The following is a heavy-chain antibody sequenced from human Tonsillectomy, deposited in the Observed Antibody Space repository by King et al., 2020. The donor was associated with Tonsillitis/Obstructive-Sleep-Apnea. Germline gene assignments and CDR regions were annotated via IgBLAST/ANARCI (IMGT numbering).Heavy chain of an antibody. V-gene: IGHV2-26*01. CDR3: ARTGYPDSTGYYILAFDI. Sequence: TLKESGPVLVKPTETLTLTCTVSGFSLSNARMGVSWIRQPPGKALEWLVHIFSNDEKSYSTSLKNRLTISKDTSKSQVVLTMTNMDPVDTATYYCARTGYPDSTGYYILAFDIWGQGTMVTVSS. J-gene: IGHJ3*02. D-gene: IGHD3-22*01. CDR1: GFSLSNARMG. CDR2: IFSNDEK.